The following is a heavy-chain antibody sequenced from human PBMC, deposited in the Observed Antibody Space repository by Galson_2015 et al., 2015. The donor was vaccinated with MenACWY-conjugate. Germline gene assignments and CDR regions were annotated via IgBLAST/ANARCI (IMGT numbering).Heavy chain of an antibody. CDR1: GFNFRNYW. CDR3: VKDRGDIVAAVPANWFDP. CDR2: INKDGSRT. V-gene: IGHV3-74*01. J-gene: IGHJ5*02. D-gene: IGHD2-15*01. Sequence: SLRLSCAASGFNFRNYWMHWVRQDPGKGLAWISHINKDGSRTTYADSVKGRFTISRGNAKNTVYLQMNSLRTEDTAVYYCVKDRGDIVAAVPANWFDPWGQGTLVTVSS.